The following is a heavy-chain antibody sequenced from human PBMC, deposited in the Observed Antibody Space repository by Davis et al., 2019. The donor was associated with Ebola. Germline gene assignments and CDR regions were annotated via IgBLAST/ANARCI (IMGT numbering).Heavy chain of an antibody. V-gene: IGHV1-8*01. CDR2: MNPNSGNT. J-gene: IGHJ4*02. Sequence: ASVKVSCKASGYTFTSYDINWVRQATGQGLEWMGWMNPNSGNTGYAQKFQGRVTMTRNTSISTAYMELSSLRSEDTAVYYCARPYYDILTGYQSFGYWGQGTLVTVSS. D-gene: IGHD3-9*01. CDR3: ARPYYDILTGYQSFGY. CDR1: GYTFTSYD.